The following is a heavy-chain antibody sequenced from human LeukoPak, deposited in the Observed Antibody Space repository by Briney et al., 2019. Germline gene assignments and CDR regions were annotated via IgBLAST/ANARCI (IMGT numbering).Heavy chain of an antibody. Sequence: SETLSLTCTVSGGSISSSNWWSWVRQPPGKGLEWIGEIYHSGSTNYNPSLKSRVTISVDKSKNQFSLKLSSVTAADTAVYYCASYTTVGAFDIWGQGTMVTVSS. D-gene: IGHD4-17*01. CDR3: ASYTTVGAFDI. V-gene: IGHV4-4*02. CDR1: GGSISSSNW. J-gene: IGHJ3*02. CDR2: IYHSGST.